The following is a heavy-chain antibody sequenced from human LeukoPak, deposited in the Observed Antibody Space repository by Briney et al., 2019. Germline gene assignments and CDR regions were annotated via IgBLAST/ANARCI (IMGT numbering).Heavy chain of an antibody. CDR2: ISGSGGST. J-gene: IGHJ3*02. D-gene: IGHD3-3*01. CDR3: AKDLQYYDFWSGYLSHDAFDI. Sequence: GGSLRLSCGASGFTFSSYAISWVLQAPGKGLEWISGISGSGGSTYYADSVKGRFTISRDNSKNTLYLQMNSLRAEDTAVYYCAKDLQYYDFWSGYLSHDAFDIWGQGTMVTVSS. V-gene: IGHV3-23*01. CDR1: GFTFSSYA.